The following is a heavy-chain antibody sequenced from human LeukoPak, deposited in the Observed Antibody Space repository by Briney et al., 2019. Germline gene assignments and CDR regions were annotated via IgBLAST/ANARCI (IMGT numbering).Heavy chain of an antibody. CDR1: GGSISSYY. CDR2: IYYSGST. J-gene: IGHJ5*02. V-gene: IGHV4-59*01. Sequence: PSETLSLTCTVSGGSISSYYWSWIRQPPGKGLEWIGYIYYSGSTNYNPSLKSRVTISVDTSKNQFSLKLSFVTAADTAVYYCAREWKWELLGGWFDPWGQGTLVTVSS. D-gene: IGHD1-26*01. CDR3: AREWKWELLGGWFDP.